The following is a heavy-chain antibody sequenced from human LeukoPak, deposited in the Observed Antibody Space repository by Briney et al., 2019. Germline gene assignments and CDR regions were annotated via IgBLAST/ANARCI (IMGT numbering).Heavy chain of an antibody. D-gene: IGHD3-10*01. Sequence: SETLSLTCAVYGGSFSGYYWSWIRQPAGKGLEWIGRIYTSGSTNYNPSLKSRVTISVDTSKNQFSLKLSSVTAADTAVYYCARGRSWFGELWGGYYFDYWGQGTLSPSPQ. J-gene: IGHJ4*02. CDR2: IYTSGST. CDR3: ARGRSWFGELWGGYYFDY. CDR1: GGSFSGYY. V-gene: IGHV4-59*10.